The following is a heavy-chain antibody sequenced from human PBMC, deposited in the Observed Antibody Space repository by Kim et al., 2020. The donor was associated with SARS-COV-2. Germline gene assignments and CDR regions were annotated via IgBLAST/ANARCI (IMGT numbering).Heavy chain of an antibody. CDR3: ALHRSFIC. Sequence: GGSLRLSCLASGFTFSDYAINWLRQTPGKGLEWVSVISANGRSTYYADSAKGRFTISRDNSKNTLYLQMNTLRADDTAVYYCALHRSFICWGQGYPVIVS. CDR1: GFTFSDYA. D-gene: IGHD4-4*01. V-gene: IGHV3-23*01. CDR2: ISANGRST. J-gene: IGHJ4*02.